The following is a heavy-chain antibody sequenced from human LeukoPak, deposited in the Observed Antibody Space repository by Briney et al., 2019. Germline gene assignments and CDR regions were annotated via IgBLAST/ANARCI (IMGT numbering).Heavy chain of an antibody. CDR1: GFSFSSYW. D-gene: IGHD5-12*01. CDR2: IDSSGIDT. CDR3: AGSVATKTRYYYYYYYMDV. J-gene: IGHJ6*03. Sequence: GGSLRLSCTASGFSFSSYWMHWVRQAPGKGLVWVSCIDSSGIDTTYADSAKGRFTISRDNAKNTPYLQMNNLGAEDTAVYYCAGSVATKTRYYYYYYYMDVWGKGTTVTVSS. V-gene: IGHV3-74*01.